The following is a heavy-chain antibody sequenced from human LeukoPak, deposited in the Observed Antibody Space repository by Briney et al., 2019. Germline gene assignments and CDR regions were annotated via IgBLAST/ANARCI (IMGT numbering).Heavy chain of an antibody. CDR1: GGSISSGDYY. V-gene: IGHV4-61*02. D-gene: IGHD3-3*01. CDR3: ARSYQSSFNYDFWSGYSRGAFDI. Sequence: SETLSLTCTVSGGSISSGDYYWSWIRQPAGKGLEWIGRIYTSGSTNYNPSLKSRVTISVDTSKNQFSLKLSSVTAADTAVYYCARSYQSSFNYDFWSGYSRGAFDIWGQGTMVTVSS. J-gene: IGHJ3*02. CDR2: IYTSGST.